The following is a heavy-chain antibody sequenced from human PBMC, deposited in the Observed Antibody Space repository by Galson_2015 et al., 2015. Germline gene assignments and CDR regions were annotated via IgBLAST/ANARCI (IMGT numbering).Heavy chain of an antibody. CDR2: ISGSGGST. D-gene: IGHD3-22*01. CDR1: GFTFSSYA. V-gene: IGHV3-23*01. CDR3: AKETYYYDSSGYYGGAFDI. Sequence: SLRLSCAASGFTFSSYAMSWVRQAPGKGLEWVSAISGSGGSTYYADSVKGRFTISRDNSKNTLYLQMNSLRAEDTAVYYCAKETYYYDSSGYYGGAFDIWGQGTMVTVPS. J-gene: IGHJ3*02.